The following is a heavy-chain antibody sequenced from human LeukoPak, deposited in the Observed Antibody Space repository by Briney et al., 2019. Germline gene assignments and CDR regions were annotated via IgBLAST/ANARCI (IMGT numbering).Heavy chain of an antibody. D-gene: IGHD6-19*01. CDR3: ARDPSSGWYRWFDP. CDR1: GFTFTTYA. Sequence: PGGSLRLSCAASGFTFTTYAMNWVRQAPGKGLEWVSSISSSSSYIYYADSVKGRFTISRDNAKNSLYLQMNSLRAEDTAVYYCARDPSSGWYRWFDPWGQGTLVTVSS. V-gene: IGHV3-21*01. J-gene: IGHJ5*02. CDR2: ISSSSSYI.